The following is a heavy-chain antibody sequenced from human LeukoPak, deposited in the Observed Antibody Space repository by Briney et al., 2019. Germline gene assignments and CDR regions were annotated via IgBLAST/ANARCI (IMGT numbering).Heavy chain of an antibody. CDR2: ISTSGSPI. V-gene: IGHV3-48*01. Sequence: PGGSLRLSCAVSGFTFSSYSMNWVRQAPGKGLEWVSYISTSGSPIYYADSAKGRFTISRDNAKNSLYLQMNSLRAEDTAVYYCARTIDYWGQGTLVTVSS. CDR3: ARTIDY. CDR1: GFTFSSYS. J-gene: IGHJ4*02.